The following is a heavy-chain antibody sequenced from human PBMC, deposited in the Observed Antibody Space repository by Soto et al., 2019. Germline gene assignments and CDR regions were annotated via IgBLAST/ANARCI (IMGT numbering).Heavy chain of an antibody. Sequence: SETLSLTCTVSRGSISSGTNYWAWIRQPPGKGLEWIANIYYSGSTFYNPSLKSRVTISLDTSKNQFSLKLSSVTAADTAVYYCASFYDSSGYFFYYYYYYGMDVWGQGTTVTVSS. CDR1: RGSISSGTNY. D-gene: IGHD3-22*01. CDR2: IYYSGST. J-gene: IGHJ6*02. V-gene: IGHV4-39*01. CDR3: ASFYDSSGYFFYYYYYYGMDV.